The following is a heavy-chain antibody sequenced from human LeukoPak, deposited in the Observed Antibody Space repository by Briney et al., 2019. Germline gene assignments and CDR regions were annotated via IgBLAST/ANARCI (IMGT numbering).Heavy chain of an antibody. D-gene: IGHD3-3*01. Sequence: SETLSLTCSVSGTSISSYYWSWIRQPAGKGLEWIGRIYTSGSTNYNPSLKSRVTMSVDTSKNQFSLKLSSVTAADTAVYYCARDSYDFWSGHHFDYWGQGTLVTVSS. CDR2: IYTSGST. V-gene: IGHV4-4*07. CDR1: GTSISSYY. CDR3: ARDSYDFWSGHHFDY. J-gene: IGHJ4*02.